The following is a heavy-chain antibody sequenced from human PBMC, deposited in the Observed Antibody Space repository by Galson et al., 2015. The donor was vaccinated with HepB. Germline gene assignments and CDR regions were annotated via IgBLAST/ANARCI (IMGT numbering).Heavy chain of an antibody. CDR1: GYSFTSYW. Sequence: QSGAEVKKPGESLRISCKGSGYSFTSYWISWVRQMPGKGLEWMGRIDPSDSYTNYSPSFQGHVTISADKSISTAYLQWSSLKASDTAMYYCARQRGIAVAGYVPGYWGQGTLVTVSS. CDR2: IDPSDSYT. J-gene: IGHJ4*02. D-gene: IGHD6-19*01. V-gene: IGHV5-10-1*01. CDR3: ARQRGIAVAGYVPGY.